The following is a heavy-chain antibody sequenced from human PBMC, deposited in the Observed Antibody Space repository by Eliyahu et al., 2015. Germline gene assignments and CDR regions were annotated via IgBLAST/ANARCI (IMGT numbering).Heavy chain of an antibody. CDR1: GYSISSGYY. Sequence: QVQLQESGPGLVKPSETLSLTCTVSGYSISSGYYWGWIRQPPGKGLEWIGSIYHSGSTYYNPSLKSRVTISVDTSKNQFSLKLSSVTAADTAVYYCARNYYDSSGIIWGYNWFDPWGQGTLVTVSS. D-gene: IGHD3-22*01. V-gene: IGHV4-38-2*02. CDR2: IYHSGST. J-gene: IGHJ5*02. CDR3: ARNYYDSSGIIWGYNWFDP.